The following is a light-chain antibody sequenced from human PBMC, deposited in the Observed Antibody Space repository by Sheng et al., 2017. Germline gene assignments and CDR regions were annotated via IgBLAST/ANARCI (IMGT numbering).Light chain of an antibody. CDR2: GAS. V-gene: IGKV3-15*01. CDR1: QSINNY. Sequence: EIVLTQSPATLSLSPGERATLSCTASQSINNYLAWYQQRPGQPPRLLIYGASTRATGIPARFSGRGSGTEFALTISSLQSEDFAVYYCQQYNNRPPGTFGQGTKVEIK. J-gene: IGKJ1*01. CDR3: QQYNNRPPGT.